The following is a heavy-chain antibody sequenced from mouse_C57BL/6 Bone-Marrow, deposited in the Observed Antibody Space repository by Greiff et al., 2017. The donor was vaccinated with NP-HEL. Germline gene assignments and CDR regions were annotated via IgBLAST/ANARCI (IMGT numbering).Heavy chain of an antibody. CDR2: IDPSDSET. CDR3: ARWDGNFAMDY. D-gene: IGHD2-1*01. Sequence: GAELVRPGSSVKLSRKASGYTFTSYWMHWVKQRPIQGLEWIGNIDPSDSETHYNQKFKDKATLTVDKSSSTAYMQLSSLTSEDSAVYYCARWDGNFAMDYWGQGTSVTVSS. J-gene: IGHJ4*01. V-gene: IGHV1-52*01. CDR1: GYTFTSYW.